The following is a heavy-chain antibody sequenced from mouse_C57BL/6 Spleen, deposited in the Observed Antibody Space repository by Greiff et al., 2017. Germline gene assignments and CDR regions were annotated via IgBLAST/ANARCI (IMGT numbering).Heavy chain of an antibody. CDR1: GYTFTSYW. V-gene: IGHV1-69*01. CDR3: ARLGDY. Sequence: VQLQQPGAGLVMPGASVKLSCKASGYTFTSYWMHWVQQRPGQGLEWIGEIDHSDSYTNYNQTLKGKSTFTVDKSSSTAIMQLSSETSGDSAVYYSARLGDYWGQGTTLTVSS. D-gene: IGHD4-1*01. CDR2: IDHSDSYT. J-gene: IGHJ2*01.